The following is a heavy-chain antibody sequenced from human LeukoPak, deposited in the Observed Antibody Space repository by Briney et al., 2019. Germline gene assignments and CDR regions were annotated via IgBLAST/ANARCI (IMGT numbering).Heavy chain of an antibody. D-gene: IGHD2-2*01. V-gene: IGHV3-30*02. CDR1: GFTFSSYG. Sequence: AGGSLRLSCAASGFTFSSYGMDWVRQAPGKGLEWVSFIRSDGSVKFYADSVKGRFTISRDNSRNTLYLQMNSLRSEDTAIYYCAKDVPVAYFDYWGQGTLVTVSS. CDR3: AKDVPVAYFDY. J-gene: IGHJ4*02. CDR2: IRSDGSVK.